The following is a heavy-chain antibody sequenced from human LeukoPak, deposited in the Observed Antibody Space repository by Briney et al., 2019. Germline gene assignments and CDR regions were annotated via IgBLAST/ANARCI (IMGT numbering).Heavy chain of an antibody. CDR3: ARGLRDIVVVPAHYYFDY. D-gene: IGHD2-2*01. CDR2: MNPNSGNT. J-gene: IGHJ4*02. Sequence: ASVKVSCKASGYTFTSYDINWVRQATGQGLEWMGWMNPNSGNTGYAQKFQGRVIITRNTSISTAYMELSSLRSEDTAVYYCARGLRDIVVVPAHYYFDYWGQGTLVTVSS. CDR1: GYTFTSYD. V-gene: IGHV1-8*03.